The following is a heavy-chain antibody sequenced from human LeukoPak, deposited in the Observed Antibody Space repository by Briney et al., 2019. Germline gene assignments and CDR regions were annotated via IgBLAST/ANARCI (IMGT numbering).Heavy chain of an antibody. J-gene: IGHJ4*02. CDR2: ISTDGSRI. V-gene: IGHV3-64*02. CDR3: TRGVAISTSGWYDTFDY. Sequence: GGSLRLSCAASGFTFRDYAMYWVRQAPGKGLEYVSVISTDGSRIYYADSVKGRSTISRDNSKNTLYLQMGSLRAGDMAVYYCTRGVAISTSGWYDTFDYWGQGALVTVSS. D-gene: IGHD6-19*01. CDR1: GFTFRDYA.